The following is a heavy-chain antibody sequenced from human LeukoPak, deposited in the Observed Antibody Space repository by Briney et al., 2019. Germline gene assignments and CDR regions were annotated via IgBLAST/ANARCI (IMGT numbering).Heavy chain of an antibody. CDR1: GYIFTNYY. J-gene: IGHJ4*02. CDR2: INPSGGST. V-gene: IGHV1-46*01. Sequence: ASVKVSCKASGYIFTNYYMHWVRQAPGQGLEWMGIINPSGGSTNYAQNFQGRVTMTRDTSTSTIYMELSSLRSEDTAVYYCARGVSGSYSNFDYWGQGTLVTVSS. CDR3: ARGVSGSYSNFDY. D-gene: IGHD1-26*01.